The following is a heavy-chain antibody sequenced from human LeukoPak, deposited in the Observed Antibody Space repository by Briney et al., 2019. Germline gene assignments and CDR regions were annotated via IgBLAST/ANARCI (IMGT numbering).Heavy chain of an antibody. V-gene: IGHV3-23*01. CDR1: GFTFSNYW. J-gene: IGHJ4*02. D-gene: IGHD5-18*01. CDR3: AKEDTAMVAFDY. CDR2: ISGSGGST. Sequence: GGSLRLSRAASGFTFSNYWMHWVRQAPGKGLEWVSAISGSGGSTYYADSVKGRFTISRDNSKNTLYLQMNSLRAEDTAVYYCAKEDTAMVAFDYWGQGTLVTVSS.